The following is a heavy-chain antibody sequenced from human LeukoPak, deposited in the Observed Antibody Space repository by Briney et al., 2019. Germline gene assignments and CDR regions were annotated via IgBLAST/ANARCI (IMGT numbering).Heavy chain of an antibody. CDR2: TYYRSKWYN. CDR1: GDSVSSNSAA. D-gene: IGHD3-22*01. CDR3: ARSNYYDSSGYRDY. J-gene: IGHJ4*02. Sequence: SQTLSLTCAISGDSVSSNSAAWNWIRQSPSRGLEWLGRTYYRSKWYNDYAVSVKSRITINPDTSKNQFSLKLSSVTAADTAVYYCARSNYYDSSGYRDYWGQGTLVTVSS. V-gene: IGHV6-1*01.